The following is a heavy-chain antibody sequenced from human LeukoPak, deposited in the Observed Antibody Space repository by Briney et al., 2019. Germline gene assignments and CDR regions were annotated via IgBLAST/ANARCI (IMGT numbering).Heavy chain of an antibody. Sequence: PGGSLRLSCAASGLTFDDSAMHWVRQVPGKGLEWVSGISWNSGIIDYADSVKGRFTISRDNAKNSLYLQMNNLRPDDTAFYYCAKAPPYYSDSSGYFQHWGQGTLVTVSS. D-gene: IGHD3-22*01. CDR1: GLTFDDSA. CDR3: AKAPPYYSDSSGYFQH. CDR2: ISWNSGII. V-gene: IGHV3-9*01. J-gene: IGHJ1*01.